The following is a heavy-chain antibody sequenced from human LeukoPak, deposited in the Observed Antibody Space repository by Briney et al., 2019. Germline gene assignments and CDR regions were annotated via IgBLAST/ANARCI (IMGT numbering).Heavy chain of an antibody. Sequence: SETLSLTCTVSGGSITSSSYYWVWIRQPPGKGLEWIGSIYYGGSTYYNPSLQSRVSMSVDTSKNQFSLKLSSVTAADTAVYYCAREVVTEEDWFDPWGQGTLVTVSS. V-gene: IGHV4-39*02. D-gene: IGHD2-21*02. CDR1: GGSITSSSYY. J-gene: IGHJ5*02. CDR2: IYYGGST. CDR3: AREVVTEEDWFDP.